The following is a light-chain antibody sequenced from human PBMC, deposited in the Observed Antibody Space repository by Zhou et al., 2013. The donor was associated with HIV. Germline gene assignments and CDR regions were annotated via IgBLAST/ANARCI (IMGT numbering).Light chain of an antibody. CDR2: AAS. CDR1: QGISSY. CDR3: QQYHSWPWT. V-gene: IGKV1-9*01. J-gene: IGKJ1*01. Sequence: IQLTQSPSSLSASVGDRVTITCRASQGISSYLAWYQQKPGKAPKLLIFAASTLQSGVPSRFGGSGSGTDFTLTISSLQPEDFATYYCQQYHSWPWTFGQGTKVEIK.